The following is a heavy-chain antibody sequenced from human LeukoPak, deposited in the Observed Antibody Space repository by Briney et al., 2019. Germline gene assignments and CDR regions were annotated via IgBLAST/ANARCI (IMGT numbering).Heavy chain of an antibody. Sequence: GGSLQISCQGSGYIFTSYWIGWVRQLPGKGLEWMGIIYPGDSDTRYSPSFQGQVTISADKSISTAYLQWSSLKASDTAMYYCARLGNDSLPFDYWGQGTLVTVSS. CDR1: GYIFTSYW. D-gene: IGHD3-22*01. CDR2: IYPGDSDT. J-gene: IGHJ4*02. V-gene: IGHV5-51*01. CDR3: ARLGNDSLPFDY.